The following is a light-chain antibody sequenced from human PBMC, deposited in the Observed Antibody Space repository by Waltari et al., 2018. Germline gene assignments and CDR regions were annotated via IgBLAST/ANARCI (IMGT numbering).Light chain of an antibody. V-gene: IGLV2-14*03. J-gene: IGLJ1*01. CDR3: SSSTTISTSF. CDR2: DVN. CDR1: SSDVGRYDY. Sequence: QSALAQPAYVSGSPGQSIAISCAGTSSDVGRYDYVSWYQQHPGRPPKLIISDVNKLSSVISNRFSGSKSGNTASLIFSALHNEDEADYYCSSSTTISTSFFGTGTKVTVL.